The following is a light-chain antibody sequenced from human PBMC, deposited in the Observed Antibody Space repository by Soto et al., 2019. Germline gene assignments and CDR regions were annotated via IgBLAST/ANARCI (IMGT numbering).Light chain of an antibody. Sequence: DIVMTQSPLSLPVTPGEPASISCRSSQSLLHSNGYNYLDWYVQKPGQSPQLLIYLGSSRASGVPDRFSGSGSGTDFTLKISRVEAEDVGVYYCMQALQTPPFTFGPGTKVDI. CDR1: QSLLHSNGYNY. CDR2: LGS. V-gene: IGKV2-28*01. J-gene: IGKJ3*01. CDR3: MQALQTPPFT.